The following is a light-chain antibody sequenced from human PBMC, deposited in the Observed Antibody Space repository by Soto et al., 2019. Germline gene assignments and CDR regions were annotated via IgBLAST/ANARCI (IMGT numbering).Light chain of an antibody. CDR2: AAS. CDR3: QKYDNGPFT. V-gene: IGKV1-27*01. CDR1: QGISHY. Sequence: DIQMTQSPSSLSASVGDRVTITCRATQGISHYLAWYQQRPGRAPKLLIYAASTLHSGVPSRFSGSGSGTDFTLTISSLQPEDVGTYCCQKYDNGPFTFGPGTKVDLK. J-gene: IGKJ3*01.